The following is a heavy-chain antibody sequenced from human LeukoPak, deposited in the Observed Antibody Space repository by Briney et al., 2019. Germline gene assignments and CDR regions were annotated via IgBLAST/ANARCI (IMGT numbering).Heavy chain of an antibody. Sequence: GGSLRLSCATSGFTFSSYAMTWVRQAPGKGLEWVSGISASGGTTSYADSVKGRFTISRDNSKNTLYLHMNSLRAEDTAIYFCAKDPANQLLYPAHFSHWGQGTLVTVSS. D-gene: IGHD2-2*01. CDR1: GFTFSSYA. V-gene: IGHV3-23*01. J-gene: IGHJ1*01. CDR3: AKDPANQLLYPAHFSH. CDR2: ISASGGTT.